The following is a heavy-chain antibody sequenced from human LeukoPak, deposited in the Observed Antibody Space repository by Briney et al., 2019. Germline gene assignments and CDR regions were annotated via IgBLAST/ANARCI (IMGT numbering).Heavy chain of an antibody. J-gene: IGHJ3*02. D-gene: IGHD4-17*01. CDR2: IYYSGST. V-gene: IGHV4-59*01. CDR1: GGSISSYY. CDR3: ATYGDYDAFGI. Sequence: PSETLSLTCTVSGGSISSYYWSWIRQPPGKGLEWIGYIYYSGSTNYNPSLKSRVTISVDTSKNQFSLKLSSVTAADTAVYYCATYGDYDAFGIWGQGTMVNGFS.